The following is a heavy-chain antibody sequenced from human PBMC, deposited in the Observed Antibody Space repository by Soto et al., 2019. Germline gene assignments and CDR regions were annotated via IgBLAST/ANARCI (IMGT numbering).Heavy chain of an antibody. V-gene: IGHV4-39*01. Sequence: PSETLSLTCTVSGGSISSSSYYWGWIRQPPGKGLEWMGSIYYSGSTYYNPSLKSRVTISVDTSKNQLSLKLSSVTAADTAVYYCAAQKVTVSTFRSILCCFDSWGQGTLVTVSS. CDR3: AAQKVTVSTFRSILCCFDS. D-gene: IGHD4-17*01. CDR2: IYYSGST. J-gene: IGHJ5*01. CDR1: GGSISSSSYY.